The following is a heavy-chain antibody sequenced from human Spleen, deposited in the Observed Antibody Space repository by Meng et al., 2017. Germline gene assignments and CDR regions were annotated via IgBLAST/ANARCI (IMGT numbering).Heavy chain of an antibody. CDR3: ARGPTTMAHDFDY. D-gene: IGHD4-11*01. Sequence: QVAPQRWGAGLLRRCETWSLTCAVYGGSFSGCYGSWSRQPQGKGLDWIGEINNSGSTNYHPSLKRRVTISVDTSKNQFSLKLSSVTAADTAVYYCARGPTTMAHDFDYWGQGTLVTVSS. V-gene: IGHV4-34*01. CDR2: INNSGST. CDR1: GGSFSGCY. J-gene: IGHJ4*02.